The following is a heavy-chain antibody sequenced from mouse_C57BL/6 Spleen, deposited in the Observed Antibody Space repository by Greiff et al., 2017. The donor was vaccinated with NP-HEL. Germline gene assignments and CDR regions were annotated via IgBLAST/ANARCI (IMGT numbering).Heavy chain of an antibody. V-gene: IGHV5-17*01. Sequence: EVMLVESGGGLVKPGGSLKLSCAASGFTFSDYGMHWVRQAPEKGLEWVAYISSGSSTISYADTVKGRFTISRDNAKNTLFLQMTSLRSEDTARYYWARPVPFAYWGQGTLVTVSA. J-gene: IGHJ3*01. CDR3: ARPVPFAY. CDR1: GFTFSDYG. CDR2: ISSGSSTI.